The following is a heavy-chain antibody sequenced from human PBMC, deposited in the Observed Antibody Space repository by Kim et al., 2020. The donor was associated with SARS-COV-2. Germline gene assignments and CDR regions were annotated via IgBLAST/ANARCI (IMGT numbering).Heavy chain of an antibody. CDR3: ARDLGYYGSGSYLGY. J-gene: IGHJ4*02. Sequence: GGSLRLSCAASGFTVSSNYMSWVRQAPGKGLEWVSVIYSGGSTYYADSVKGRFTISRDNSKNTLYLQMNSLRAEDTAVYYCARDLGYYGSGSYLGYWGQGTLVTVSS. V-gene: IGHV3-53*01. CDR1: GFTVSSNY. D-gene: IGHD3-10*01. CDR2: IYSGGST.